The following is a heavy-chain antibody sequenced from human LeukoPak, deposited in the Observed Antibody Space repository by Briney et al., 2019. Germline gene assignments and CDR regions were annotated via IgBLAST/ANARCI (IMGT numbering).Heavy chain of an antibody. V-gene: IGHV4-59*12. D-gene: IGHD2-15*01. CDR1: GGSISSNY. CDR2: IYYSGNT. CDR3: AREEICSGGSCHEGVDY. J-gene: IGHJ4*02. Sequence: SEALSLTCTVSGGSISSNYWSWIRQPPGKGPEWIGYIYYSGNTKYNPSLKSRVTISVDTSKNQFSLKLSSVTAADTAVYYCAREEICSGGSCHEGVDYWGQGTLVTVSS.